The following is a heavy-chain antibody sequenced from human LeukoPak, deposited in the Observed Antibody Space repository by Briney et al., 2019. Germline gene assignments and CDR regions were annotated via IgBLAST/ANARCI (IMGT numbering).Heavy chain of an antibody. CDR3: ARSNYDSTTFYYHLDL. V-gene: IGHV3-74*01. D-gene: IGHD2/OR15-2a*01. Sequence: GGSLRLSCAASGFTFSSYWMHWVRQAPGKGPVWVSRVDVHGQGTAYADSVKGRFTISRDNAKNTLSLQMNSLSGEDTAVYYCARSNYDSTTFYYHLDLWGQGTLVTVSS. CDR2: VDVHGQGT. J-gene: IGHJ5*02. CDR1: GFTFSSYW.